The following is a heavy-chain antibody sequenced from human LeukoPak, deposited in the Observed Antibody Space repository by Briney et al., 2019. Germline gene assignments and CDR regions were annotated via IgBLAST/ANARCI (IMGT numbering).Heavy chain of an antibody. CDR3: AKGPRGVAGTGYFQH. V-gene: IGHV3-9*01. CDR1: GFTFDDYA. Sequence: GGSLRLSCAASGFTFDDYAMHWVRQAPGKGLEWVSGISWNSGSIGYADSVKGRFTISRDNAKNSLYLQMNSLRAEDTALYYCAKGPRGVAGTGYFQHWGQGTLVTVSS. J-gene: IGHJ1*01. CDR2: ISWNSGSI. D-gene: IGHD6-19*01.